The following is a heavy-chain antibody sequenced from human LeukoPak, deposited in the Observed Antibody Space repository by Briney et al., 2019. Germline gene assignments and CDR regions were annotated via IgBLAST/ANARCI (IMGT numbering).Heavy chain of an antibody. V-gene: IGHV4-34*01. CDR3: ARESIGYSSGWYLGY. D-gene: IGHD6-19*01. CDR2: INHSGST. J-gene: IGHJ4*02. Sequence: NPSETLSLTCAVYGGSFSGYYWSWIRQPPGKGLEWIGEINHSGSTNYNPSLKSRVTISVDTSKNQLSLKLSSVTAADTAVYYCARESIGYSSGWYLGYWGQGTLVTVSS. CDR1: GGSFSGYY.